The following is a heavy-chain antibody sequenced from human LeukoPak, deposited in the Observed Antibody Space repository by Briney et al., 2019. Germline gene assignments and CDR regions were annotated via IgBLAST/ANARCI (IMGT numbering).Heavy chain of an antibody. CDR1: GFTFSSYG. D-gene: IGHD6-19*01. CDR3: AILAVADPNWFDP. Sequence: RGSLRLSCAASGFTFSSYGVSWVRQTPGKGLEWVSSISGSGGSTYYADSVKGRFTISRDNSKNTLYLQMNSLRAEDTAVYYCAILAVADPNWFDPWGQGTLVTVSS. V-gene: IGHV3-23*01. CDR2: ISGSGGST. J-gene: IGHJ5*02.